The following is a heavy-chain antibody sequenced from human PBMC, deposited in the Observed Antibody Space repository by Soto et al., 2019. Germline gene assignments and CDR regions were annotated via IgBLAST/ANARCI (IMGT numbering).Heavy chain of an antibody. CDR2: INHSGST. Sequence: SETLSLTCAVYGGSFSGYYWGWIRQPPGKGLEWIGEINHSGSTNYNPSLKSRVTISVDTSKNQFSLKLSSVTAADTAVYYCARVKFGSGSLGFDPWGQGTLVTVSS. CDR3: ARVKFGSGSLGFDP. J-gene: IGHJ5*02. CDR1: GGSFSGYY. D-gene: IGHD3-10*01. V-gene: IGHV4-34*01.